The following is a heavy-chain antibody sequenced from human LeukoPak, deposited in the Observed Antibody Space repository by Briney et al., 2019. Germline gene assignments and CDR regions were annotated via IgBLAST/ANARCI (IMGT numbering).Heavy chain of an antibody. CDR2: IYPGDSGT. Sequence: GESLKISCKGSGYSFTSYWIGWVRQMPGKGLEWMGIIYPGDSGTRYSPSFQGQVTISADKSISTAYLQWSSLKASDTAMYYCARHDGSSGWSAGWFDPWGQGTLVTVSS. CDR1: GYSFTSYW. D-gene: IGHD6-19*01. J-gene: IGHJ5*02. CDR3: ARHDGSSGWSAGWFDP. V-gene: IGHV5-51*01.